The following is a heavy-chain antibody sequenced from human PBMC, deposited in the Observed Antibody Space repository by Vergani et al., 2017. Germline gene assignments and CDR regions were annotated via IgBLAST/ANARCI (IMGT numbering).Heavy chain of an antibody. Sequence: VQLVESEGGVVQPGRSLRLSCAASAFIFSSYGMHWVRQAPGKGLEWVSSVSGSSATPYYADSVKGRFIISRDNSKNTLHLQMNSLRADDTAVYYCTKGSRGYTGYFFDYWGQGTLATVSS. CDR1: AFIFSSYG. J-gene: IGHJ4*02. V-gene: IGHV3-23*04. CDR2: VSGSSATP. D-gene: IGHD5-12*01. CDR3: TKGSRGYTGYFFDY.